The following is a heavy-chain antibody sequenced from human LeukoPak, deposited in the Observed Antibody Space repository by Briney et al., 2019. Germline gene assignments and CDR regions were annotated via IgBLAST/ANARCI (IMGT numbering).Heavy chain of an antibody. D-gene: IGHD7-27*01. CDR2: IRNKANSYIT. Sequence: QPGGSLRLSCAASGFTFSDHYMDWVRQAPGKGLEWVSRIRNKANSYITEYAASVKGRFAISRDDSKNSVFLQLNSLKTEDTAVYYCTRVNLRTGERFFDYWGQGTLVTVSS. CDR3: TRVNLRTGERFFDY. J-gene: IGHJ4*02. CDR1: GFTFSDHY. V-gene: IGHV3-72*01.